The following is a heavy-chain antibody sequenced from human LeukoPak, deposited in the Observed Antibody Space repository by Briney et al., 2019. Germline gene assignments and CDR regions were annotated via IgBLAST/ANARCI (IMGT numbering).Heavy chain of an antibody. J-gene: IGHJ4*02. Sequence: GGSLRLSCAVSGFTSDFTFSSRWMHWVRHSPGQGLVWVAVVKADGNSNYAASVKGRFTASRDNAKNTLHLQMNNLRVEDTALYFCHPLAYTSDWGQGTLVTVSS. V-gene: IGHV3-74*01. CDR1: GFTSDFTFSSRW. CDR2: VKADGNS. D-gene: IGHD1-1*01. CDR3: HPLAYTSD.